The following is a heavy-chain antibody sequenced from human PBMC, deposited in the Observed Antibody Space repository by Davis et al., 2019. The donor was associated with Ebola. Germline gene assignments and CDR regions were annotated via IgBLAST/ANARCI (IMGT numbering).Heavy chain of an antibody. J-gene: IGHJ5*02. V-gene: IGHV1-69*13. CDR1: GNTFINYI. CDR3: AREPKDDDIFPGYYFPINWFDP. Sequence: SVKVSCKASGNTFINYIISWIRQAPGQGRDWVGGIIPGFGTGNYAQKFQGRIAITADESTSTAYMELSSLRSDDTAVYYCAREPKDDDIFPGYYFPINWFDPWGQGTLVTVSS. D-gene: IGHD3-9*01. CDR2: IIPGFGTG.